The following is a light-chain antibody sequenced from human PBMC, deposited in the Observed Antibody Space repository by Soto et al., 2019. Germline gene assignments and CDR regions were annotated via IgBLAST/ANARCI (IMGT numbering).Light chain of an antibody. J-gene: IGKJ1*01. Sequence: EIVLTQSPGTLSLSPGERATLSCRASQSVSANYLAWYQQKPGQAPRLLIYDASSRPAGIPDRFSGSGSGTDFTLTISRLEPEDFAVYYCQQYAGSPSTFGQGTKVEI. V-gene: IGKV3-20*01. CDR3: QQYAGSPST. CDR1: QSVSANY. CDR2: DAS.